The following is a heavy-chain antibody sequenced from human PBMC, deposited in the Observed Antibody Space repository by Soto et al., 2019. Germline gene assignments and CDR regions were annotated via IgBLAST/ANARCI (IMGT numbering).Heavy chain of an antibody. D-gene: IGHD2-15*01. J-gene: IGHJ6*02. CDR1: GFNFNSYT. CDR2: ISSSGYI. Sequence: EVQLVESGGGLVKPGGSLRLSCAASGFNFNSYTINWVRQAPGKRLEWLSSISSSGYIFSTDSVRCRFTISRDNAKNSVYLQRNSLRAADTAVYFCARDCSGGSCYPGMDVWGQGTTVTVSS. CDR3: ARDCSGGSCYPGMDV. V-gene: IGHV3-21*01.